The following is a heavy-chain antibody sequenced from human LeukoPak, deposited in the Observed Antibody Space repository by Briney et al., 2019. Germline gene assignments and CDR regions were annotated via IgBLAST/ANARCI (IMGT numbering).Heavy chain of an antibody. J-gene: IGHJ6*02. Sequence: PGGSLRLSCAASGFTFSSYAMHWVRQAPGKGLEWVAVISYDGSNKYYADSVKGRFTISRDNSKNTLYLQMNSLRAEDTAVYYCARGQLPVKSSYYYYGMDVWGQGTTVTVSS. V-gene: IGHV3-30-3*01. CDR2: ISYDGSNK. CDR3: ARGQLPVKSSYYYYGMDV. D-gene: IGHD2-2*01. CDR1: GFTFSSYA.